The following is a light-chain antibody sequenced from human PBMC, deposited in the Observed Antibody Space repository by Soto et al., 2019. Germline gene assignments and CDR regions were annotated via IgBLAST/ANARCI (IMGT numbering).Light chain of an antibody. J-gene: IGKJ2*01. CDR3: QQYGTSPPAYT. CDR1: QSLNTNY. CDR2: GAF. V-gene: IGKV3-20*01. Sequence: EIVLTQSPGTLSLSPGERATLSCRASQSLNTNYLAWYQQKPGQAPRLLIYGAFSRAAGIPDRFRGSGSGTDFTLTISRLEPEAVAVYYCQQYGTSPPAYTFGQGTKLEIK.